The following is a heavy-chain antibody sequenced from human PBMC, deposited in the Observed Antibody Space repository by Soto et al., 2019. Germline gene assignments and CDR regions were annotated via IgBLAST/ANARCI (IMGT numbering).Heavy chain of an antibody. V-gene: IGHV3-7*01. CDR2: INQDGSEK. CDR3: AKYSGSYGIEN. D-gene: IGHD1-26*01. J-gene: IGHJ4*02. Sequence: PGGSLRLSCRSSGFSFGDFWMTWARQAPGKGLEWVANINQDGSEKHYVDSVKGRFTISRDNGKSSVYLEMNSLRAEDTAVYHCAKYSGSYGIENWGQGT. CDR1: GFSFGDFW.